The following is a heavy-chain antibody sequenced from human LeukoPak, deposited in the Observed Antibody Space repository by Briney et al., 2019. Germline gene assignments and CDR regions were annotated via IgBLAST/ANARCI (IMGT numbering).Heavy chain of an antibody. D-gene: IGHD3-3*01. V-gene: IGHV3-9*01. CDR2: ISWNRGSI. Sequence: PGGSLRLSCATSGFTFDDYAMYWVRQDPGKGLEWVSGISWNRGSIVYADSVKGRFTISRDNAKNSLYLQMNSLRVEDTALYYCARGNLDLRAFDIWGQGTMVTVSS. CDR1: GFTFDDYA. CDR3: ARGNLDLRAFDI. J-gene: IGHJ3*02.